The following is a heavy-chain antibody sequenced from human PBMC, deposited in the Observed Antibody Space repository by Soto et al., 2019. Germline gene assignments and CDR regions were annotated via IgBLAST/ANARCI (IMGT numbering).Heavy chain of an antibody. V-gene: IGHV4-34*01. CDR1: GGSFSSYY. J-gene: IGHJ6*02. CDR3: ASNRGYNWNHNTDYYYYGMDV. Sequence: SETLSLTCAVYGGSFSSYYWSWIRQPPGKGLEWIGEINHSGSTNYNPSLKSRVTISVDTSKNQFSLKLSSVTAADTAVYYCASNRGYNWNHNTDYYYYGMDVWGQGTTVTVSS. D-gene: IGHD1-20*01. CDR2: INHSGST.